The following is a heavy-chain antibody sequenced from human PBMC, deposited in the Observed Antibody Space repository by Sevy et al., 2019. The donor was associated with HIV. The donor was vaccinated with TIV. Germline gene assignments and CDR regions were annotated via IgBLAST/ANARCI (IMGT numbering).Heavy chain of an antibody. V-gene: IGHV3-48*01. Sequence: GGSLRRSCAASGFTFSAYTMNWVRQAPGKGLEWVSYITSSSSTIYYADSVKGRFTISRDNAKNSLYLQMNSLRAEDTAVYYCARDTLGFDSWGQGALVTVSS. CDR3: ARDTLGFDS. J-gene: IGHJ4*02. CDR1: GFTFSAYT. CDR2: ITSSSSTI.